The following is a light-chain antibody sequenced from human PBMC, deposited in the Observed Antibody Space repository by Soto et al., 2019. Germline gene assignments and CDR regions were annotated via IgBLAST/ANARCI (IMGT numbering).Light chain of an antibody. CDR2: DAT. Sequence: DIQMTQSPSTLSPSVGDRYTITLRASQGISRWLAWYQQKPGQAPKLLIHDATSLASGVPSRFSGSGSGTEFTLTISSLQPDDFATYYCQQYSSYWTFAHGTKVDIK. CDR1: QGISRW. J-gene: IGKJ1*01. CDR3: QQYSSYWT. V-gene: IGKV1-5*01.